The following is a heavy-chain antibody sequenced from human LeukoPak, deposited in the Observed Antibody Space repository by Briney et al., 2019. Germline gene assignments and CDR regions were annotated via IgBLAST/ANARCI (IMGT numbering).Heavy chain of an antibody. J-gene: IGHJ4*02. Sequence: SETLSLTCAVYGGSFSGYYWSWIRQPPGKGLEWIGEINHSGSTNYNPSLKSRVTISVDTSKNQFSLKLSSVTAADTAVCYCGGSYGSGSYYNGPFDYWGQGTLVTVSS. CDR1: GGSFSGYY. CDR3: GGSYGSGSYYNGPFDY. D-gene: IGHD3-10*01. V-gene: IGHV4-34*01. CDR2: INHSGST.